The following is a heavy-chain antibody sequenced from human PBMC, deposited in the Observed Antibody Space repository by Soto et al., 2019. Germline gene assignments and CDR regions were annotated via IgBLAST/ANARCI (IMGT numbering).Heavy chain of an antibody. CDR1: GFSFSSYA. CDR3: AKDHGGDYGDPLYFFDY. V-gene: IGHV3-23*01. CDR2: ISGSGATT. D-gene: IGHD4-17*01. Sequence: DVQLLESGGGLVQPGGSLRLSCAASGFSFSSYAMSWVRQAPGTGLEWVSVISGSGATTFYRESVKGRFTISRDNSKNTVYLQLNSLRAEYTALYYCAKDHGGDYGDPLYFFDYWGQGALVIVSS. J-gene: IGHJ4*02.